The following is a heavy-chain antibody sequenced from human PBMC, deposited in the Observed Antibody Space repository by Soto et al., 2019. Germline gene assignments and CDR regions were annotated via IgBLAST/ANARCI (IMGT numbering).Heavy chain of an antibody. CDR2: INYDGGKN. CDR1: GFTFTNYW. V-gene: IGHV3-7*01. D-gene: IGHD2-15*01. CDR3: GTRTYCSGGSCYSPDAFDI. J-gene: IGHJ3*02. Sequence: GGSLRLSCSTSGFTFTNYWMSWVRQAPGKGLEWVANINYDGGKNYYVDSVKGRFTISRDNSKTTLYLQMNSLRAEDTAVYYCGTRTYCSGGSCYSPDAFDIWGQGTMVTVSS.